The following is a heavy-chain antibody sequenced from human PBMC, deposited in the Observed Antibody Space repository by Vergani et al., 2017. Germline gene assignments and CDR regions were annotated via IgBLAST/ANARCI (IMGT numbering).Heavy chain of an antibody. J-gene: IGHJ3*02. D-gene: IGHD6-13*01. CDR3: ARQQQLAAFDI. CDR2: ISSSSSYI. V-gene: IGHV3-21*01. CDR1: GFTFSSYS. Sequence: EVQLVESGGGLVKPGGSLRLSCAASGFTFSSYSMNWVRQAPGKGLEWFSSISSSSSYIYYADSVKGRFTISRDNAKNSLYLQMNSLRAEDTAVYYCARQQQLAAFDIWGKGTMVTVSS.